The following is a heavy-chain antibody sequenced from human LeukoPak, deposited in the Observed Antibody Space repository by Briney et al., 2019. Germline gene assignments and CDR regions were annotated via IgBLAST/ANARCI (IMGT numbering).Heavy chain of an antibody. CDR2: INPNSGGT. V-gene: IGHV1-2*02. D-gene: IGHD4-17*01. Sequence: GASVTLSFKSSVYTFTVYYMHWVRQAPGQGREWLGWINPNSGGTNYEQKFQGRGIMTRDTSIRTAYMELSRPRSHDTAVYYCARHMTTANNWFDPWGQGTLVTVSS. CDR1: VYTFTVYY. J-gene: IGHJ5*02. CDR3: ARHMTTANNWFDP.